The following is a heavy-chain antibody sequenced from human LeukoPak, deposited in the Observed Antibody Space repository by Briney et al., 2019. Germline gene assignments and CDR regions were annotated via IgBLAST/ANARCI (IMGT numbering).Heavy chain of an antibody. Sequence: GGSLRLSCAASGFTFSSYWMSWVRQAPGKGLEWVANIKKDGIEKYYVDSVKGRFTISRDNAKNSLYMQMNSLRAEDTDVYYCARSGSGKDPWQKYSYYGMDVWGQGTTVTVYS. CDR1: GFTFSSYW. CDR3: ARSGSGKDPWQKYSYYGMDV. D-gene: IGHD3-10*01. J-gene: IGHJ6*02. V-gene: IGHV3-7*01. CDR2: IKKDGIEK.